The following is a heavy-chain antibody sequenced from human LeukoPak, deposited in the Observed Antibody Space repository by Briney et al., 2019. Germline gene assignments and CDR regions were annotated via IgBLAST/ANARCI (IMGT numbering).Heavy chain of an antibody. CDR1: GYTFTGYY. J-gene: IGHJ4*02. CDR3: ARGRIAVAGTEDY. V-gene: IGHV1-18*04. Sequence: ASVKVSCKASGYTFTGYYMHWVRQAPGQGLEWMGWINPNSGNTGYAQKLQGRVTMTTDTSTSTAYMELRSLRSDDTAVYYCARGRIAVAGTEDYWGQGTLVTVSS. D-gene: IGHD6-19*01. CDR2: INPNSGNT.